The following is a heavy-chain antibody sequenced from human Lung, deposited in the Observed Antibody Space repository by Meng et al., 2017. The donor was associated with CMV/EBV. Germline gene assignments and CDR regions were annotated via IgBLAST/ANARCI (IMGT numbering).Heavy chain of an antibody. J-gene: IGHJ5*02. CDR3: ARAPWAYCTKTSCYGFDP. V-gene: IGHV1-46*01. CDR2: INPSGGST. D-gene: IGHD2-2*01. Sequence: ASVXVSXXASGDTFTNYYMHWVRQAPGQGLEWMGIINPSGGSTNYAQKFQGRVTMTRDTSTSTVYMELSSLRSEDTAMYYCARAPWAYCTKTSCYGFDPWGQGXQVTVSS. CDR1: GDTFTNYY.